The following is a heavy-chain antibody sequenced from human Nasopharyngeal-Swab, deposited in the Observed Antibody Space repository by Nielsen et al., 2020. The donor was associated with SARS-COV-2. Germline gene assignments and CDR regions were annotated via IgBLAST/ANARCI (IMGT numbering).Heavy chain of an antibody. V-gene: IGHV4-61*02. Sequence: SETLSLTCTVSGGSISSGSYYWSWIRQPAGKGLEWIGRIYTSGSTNYNPSLKSRVTISVDTSKNQFSLKLSSVTVADTAVYYCASSGGCSSTSCSRYYYYYYMDVWGKGTTVTVSS. CDR1: GGSISSGSYY. D-gene: IGHD2-2*01. CDR3: ASSGGCSSTSCSRYYYYYYMDV. J-gene: IGHJ6*03. CDR2: IYTSGST.